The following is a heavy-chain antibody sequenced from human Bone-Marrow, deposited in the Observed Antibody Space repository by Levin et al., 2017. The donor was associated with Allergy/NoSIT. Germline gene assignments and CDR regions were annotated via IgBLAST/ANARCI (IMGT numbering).Heavy chain of an antibody. CDR2: INPNSGGT. CDR3: ARWGGYSSGWGSSGTPYYYYGMDV. Sequence: VASVKVSCKASGYTFTGYYMHWVRQAPGQGLEWMGWINPNSGGTNYAQKFQGWVTMTRDTSISTAYMELSRLRSDDTAVYYCARWGGYSSGWGSSGTPYYYYGMDVWGQGTTVTVSS. J-gene: IGHJ6*02. D-gene: IGHD6-19*01. CDR1: GYTFTGYY. V-gene: IGHV1-2*04.